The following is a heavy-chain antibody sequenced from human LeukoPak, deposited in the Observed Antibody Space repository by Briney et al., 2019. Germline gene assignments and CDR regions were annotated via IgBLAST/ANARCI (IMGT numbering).Heavy chain of an antibody. D-gene: IGHD1-1*01. CDR2: IKQDGSEK. Sequence: GGSLRLSCADSGFTFSNNWMTWVRQAPGKGLEWVANIKQDGSEKYYVDSVKGRFTISRDNAKNSLYLQMDSLKTEDTAVYYCTRYNVGFESWGQGTLVTVSS. CDR3: TRYNVGFES. J-gene: IGHJ4*02. CDR1: GFTFSNNW. V-gene: IGHV3-7*03.